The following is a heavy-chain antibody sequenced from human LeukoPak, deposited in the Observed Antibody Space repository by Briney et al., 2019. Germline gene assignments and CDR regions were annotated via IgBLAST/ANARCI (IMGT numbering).Heavy chain of an antibody. J-gene: IGHJ4*02. Sequence: PSETLSLTCTVSGGSISSGDYYWSWIRQPPGKGLEWIGYIYYSGSAYYNPSLKSRVTISVDTSKNQFSLKLSSVTAADTAVYYCATVVVAAKLFDYWGQGTLVTVSS. CDR2: IYYSGSA. D-gene: IGHD2-15*01. CDR1: GGSISSGDYY. CDR3: ATVVVAAKLFDY. V-gene: IGHV4-30-4*01.